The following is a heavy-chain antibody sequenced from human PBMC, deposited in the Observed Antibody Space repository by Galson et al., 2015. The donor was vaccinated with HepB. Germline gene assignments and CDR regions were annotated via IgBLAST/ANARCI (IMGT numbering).Heavy chain of an antibody. V-gene: IGHV1-3*01. D-gene: IGHD2-15*01. CDR3: TRLLSGRLGAANMFRWFDP. J-gene: IGHJ5*02. CDR2: INAGNGNT. CDR1: GYTFTSYA. Sequence: SVKVSCKASGYTFTSYAMHWVRQAPGQRLEWMGWINAGNGNTKYSQKFQGRVTITRDTSASTAYMELSSLRSEDTAVYYCTRLLSGRLGAANMFRWFDPWGQGTLVTVSS.